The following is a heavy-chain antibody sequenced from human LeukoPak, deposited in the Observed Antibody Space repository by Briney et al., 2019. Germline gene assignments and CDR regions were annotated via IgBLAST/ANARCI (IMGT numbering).Heavy chain of an antibody. J-gene: IGHJ3*02. V-gene: IGHV5-10-1*04. CDR1: GYTFTTYW. Sequence: GESLKISCKASGYTFTTYWISWVRQMPGKGLEWMGRIDPSDSYTNYSPSFQGQVTISADKSSSTAYLQWSSLKASDTAMYYCARPRGYGGKYDAFDIWGQGTMVTVSS. D-gene: IGHD4-23*01. CDR3: ARPRGYGGKYDAFDI. CDR2: IDPSDSYT.